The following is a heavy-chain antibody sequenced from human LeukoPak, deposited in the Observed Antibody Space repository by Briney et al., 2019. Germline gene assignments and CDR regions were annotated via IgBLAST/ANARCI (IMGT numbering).Heavy chain of an antibody. Sequence: PGGSLRLSCAASGFTFSSYDMTWVRQAPGGWLELGSSIRPSGDNTYYRASVKGRFTISRDNYKNTVYLQMHNMRVDDTAVYYCARVAGWHWFDPWGQGTLVTVSS. J-gene: IGHJ5*02. V-gene: IGHV3-23*01. CDR2: IRPSGDNT. CDR1: GFTFSSYD. D-gene: IGHD6-19*01. CDR3: ARVAGWHWFDP.